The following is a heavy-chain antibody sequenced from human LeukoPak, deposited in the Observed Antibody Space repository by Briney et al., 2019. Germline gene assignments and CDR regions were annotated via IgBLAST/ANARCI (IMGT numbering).Heavy chain of an antibody. D-gene: IGHD5-12*01. V-gene: IGHV1-69*13. CDR2: IIRIFGTA. J-gene: IGHJ5*02. Sequence: ASVKVSCKASGGTFSSYAISWVRQAPGQGLEWMGGIIRIFGTANYAQKFQGRVTITADESTSTAYMELSSLRSEDTAVYYCASGDSGYDTYNWFDPWGQGTLVTVSS. CDR1: GGTFSSYA. CDR3: ASGDSGYDTYNWFDP.